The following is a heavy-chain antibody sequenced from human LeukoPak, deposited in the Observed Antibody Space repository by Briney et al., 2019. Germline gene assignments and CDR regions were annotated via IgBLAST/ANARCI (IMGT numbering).Heavy chain of an antibody. J-gene: IGHJ4*02. CDR2: ISYDGSDK. V-gene: IGHV3-30*04. CDR3: ARTHYFDY. Sequence: GGSLRLSCAASGFTFSNYAMHWVRQAPGKGLEWVAAISYDGSDKYYADSVKGRFTISRDNSKNTPYLQVNSLRAEDTAVYYCARTHYFDYWGQGTLDTVSS. CDR1: GFTFSNYA.